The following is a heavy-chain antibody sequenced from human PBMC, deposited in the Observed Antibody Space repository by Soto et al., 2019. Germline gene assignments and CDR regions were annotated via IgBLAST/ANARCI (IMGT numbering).Heavy chain of an antibody. CDR2: LSYDGSNK. V-gene: IGHV3-30*03. CDR1: GFTFSTYA. J-gene: IGHJ6*02. D-gene: IGHD2-2*01. Sequence: QVQLVESGGGVVQPGRSLRLSCAASGFTFSTYAMHWVRQAPGKGLEWVAVLSYDGSNKYYADSVKGRFTISRDNSKNTLYLQMNSLRAADTAVYYCARVVPAAMYYYYSMDVWGQGTTVTVSS. CDR3: ARVVPAAMYYYYSMDV.